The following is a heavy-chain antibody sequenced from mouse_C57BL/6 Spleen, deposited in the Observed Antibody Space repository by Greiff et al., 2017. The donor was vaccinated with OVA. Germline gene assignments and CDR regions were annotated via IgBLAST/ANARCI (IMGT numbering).Heavy chain of an antibody. CDR3: ARGRELGDY. Sequence: EVQLQESGPGLVKPSQSLSLTCSVTGYSITSGYYWNWIRQFPGNKLEWMGYISYDGSNNYNPSLKNRISITRDTSKNQFFLKLNSVTTEDTATYYCARGRELGDYWGQGTTLTVSS. CDR2: ISYDGSN. J-gene: IGHJ2*01. CDR1: GYSITSGYY. D-gene: IGHD4-1*01. V-gene: IGHV3-6*01.